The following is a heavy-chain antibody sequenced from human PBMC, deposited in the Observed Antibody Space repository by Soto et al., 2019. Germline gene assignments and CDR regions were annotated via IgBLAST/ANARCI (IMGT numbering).Heavy chain of an antibody. J-gene: IGHJ4*02. CDR1: GGSISSGGYY. CDR3: ARRYGGTFDY. V-gene: IGHV4-31*03. D-gene: IGHD2-15*01. CDR2: IYYSGST. Sequence: PSETLSLTCTVSGGSISSGGYYWSWIRQHPGKGLEWIGYIYYSGSTYYNPSLKSRVSISADSSKNQFSLKLSSVTAADTAVYYCARRYGGTFDYWGQGTLVTVSS.